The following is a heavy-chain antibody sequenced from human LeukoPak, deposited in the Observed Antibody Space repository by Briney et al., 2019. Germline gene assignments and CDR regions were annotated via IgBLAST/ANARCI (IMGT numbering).Heavy chain of an antibody. V-gene: IGHV3-7*05. CDR3: AANGGPFDF. D-gene: IGHD4-23*01. CDR2: INPHGSDK. J-gene: IGHJ4*02. Sequence: ASMRLSCAASGYSFSSYCMHWVRQAPGQGLEWVANINPHGSDKYYVDTVRGRFTVSRDNAKSTVFMQMNSLRAEDTAVYYCAANGGPFDFWGQGTLVTVSS. CDR1: GYSFSSYC.